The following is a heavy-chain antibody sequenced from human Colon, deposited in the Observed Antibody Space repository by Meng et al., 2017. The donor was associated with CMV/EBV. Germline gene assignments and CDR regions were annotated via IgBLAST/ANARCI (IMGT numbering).Heavy chain of an antibody. CDR3: ASRGDSTWWFDP. CDR1: GGSFSGYY. CDR2: INHSGST. Sequence: LTCAVYGGSFSGYYWTWIRQPPGKGLEWIGEINHSGSTNCNPSLKSRVTISVDTSKNQFSLKLNSVTAADTAVYYCASRGDSTWWFDPWGQGNLVTVSS. V-gene: IGHV4-34*01. J-gene: IGHJ5*02. D-gene: IGHD3-10*01.